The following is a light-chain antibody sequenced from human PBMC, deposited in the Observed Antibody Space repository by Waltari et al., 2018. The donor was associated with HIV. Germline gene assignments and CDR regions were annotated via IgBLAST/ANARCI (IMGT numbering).Light chain of an antibody. V-gene: IGKV4-1*01. J-gene: IGKJ4*01. Sequence: DIVMTQSPDSLAVSLGERATFNCKSSQSVLYSSNNKNYLAWYQQKPGQPPKLLIYWASTRESGVPDRFSGSGSGTDFTLTISSLQAEDVAVYYCQQYYSTPHTFGGGTKVEIK. CDR2: WAS. CDR3: QQYYSTPHT. CDR1: QSVLYSSNNKNY.